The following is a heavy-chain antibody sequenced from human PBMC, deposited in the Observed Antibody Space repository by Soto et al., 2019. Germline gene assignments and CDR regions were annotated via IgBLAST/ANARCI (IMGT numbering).Heavy chain of an antibody. Sequence: QLQLQESGSGLVKPSQTLSLTCAVSGGSISSGGYSWSWIRQPPGKGLEWIGYISHSGSTYYNPFLKRRVALSGARSTDPVSLELSSVPAADPAVYDCAGWFDPWGQGTLVTVSS. V-gene: IGHV4-30-2*01. J-gene: IGHJ5*02. CDR1: GGSISSGGYS. CDR2: ISHSGST. CDR3: AGWFDP.